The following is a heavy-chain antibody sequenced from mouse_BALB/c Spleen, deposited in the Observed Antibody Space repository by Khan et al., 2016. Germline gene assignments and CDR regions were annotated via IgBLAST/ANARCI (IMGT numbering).Heavy chain of an antibody. Sequence: EVQLQESGPDLVKPSQSLSLTCTVTGYSITSHYSWHWIRHFPGNKLEWMGYIYYSGSTNYNPSLKSRISLTRDTSKNQFFLQLNSVTTEDTATYYCARSSSGYWYYFDYWSQGTTLTVSS. CDR3: ARSSSGYWYYFDY. D-gene: IGHD3-1*01. CDR1: GYSITSHYS. J-gene: IGHJ2*01. V-gene: IGHV3-1*02. CDR2: IYYSGST.